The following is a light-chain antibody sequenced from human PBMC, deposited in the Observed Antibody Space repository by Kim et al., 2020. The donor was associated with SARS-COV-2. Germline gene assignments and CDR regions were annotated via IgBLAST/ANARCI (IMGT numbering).Light chain of an antibody. J-gene: IGLJ1*01. Sequence: QSVLTQPASVSGSPGQSITISCTGSTSDIGDYNFVSWYQQRSGEAPKLLIYDVSYRPSGVSHRFSASKSATTASLTISELQPEDEADYYCNSYVVSTASYVSETGTRVTFL. CDR3: NSYVVSTASYV. CDR1: TSDIGDYNF. CDR2: DVS. V-gene: IGLV2-14*03.